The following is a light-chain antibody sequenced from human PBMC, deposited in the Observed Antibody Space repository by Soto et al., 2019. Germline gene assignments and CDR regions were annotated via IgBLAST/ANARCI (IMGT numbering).Light chain of an antibody. V-gene: IGLV1-51*02. J-gene: IGLJ2*01. CDR1: SSNIGNNY. Sequence: QSVLTQPPSVSAAPGQKVTISCSGSSSNIGNNYVSWYQQLPGTAPKLLIYENNKRPSRIPDRFSGSKSGTSATLGITGLQTGDEADYYCGTWNSSPSAEVFGGGTKLTVL. CDR3: GTWNSSPSAEV. CDR2: ENN.